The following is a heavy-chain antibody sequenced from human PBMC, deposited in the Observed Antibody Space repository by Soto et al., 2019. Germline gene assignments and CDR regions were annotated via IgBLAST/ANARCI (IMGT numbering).Heavy chain of an antibody. CDR1: GDSFSKYT. Sequence: QVQLVQSGAEVEKPGSSVMVSCKASGDSFSKYTVNWVRQAPRQGLEWLGGIIPRFGTTNYAPTIQDRVTITADESMNTVYMELSSLRSEDTALYYCARGRGLYNSGRSQLDSWGQGTLVTVSS. CDR3: ARGRGLYNSGRSQLDS. D-gene: IGHD1-26*01. CDR2: IIPRFGTT. J-gene: IGHJ4*02. V-gene: IGHV1-69*01.